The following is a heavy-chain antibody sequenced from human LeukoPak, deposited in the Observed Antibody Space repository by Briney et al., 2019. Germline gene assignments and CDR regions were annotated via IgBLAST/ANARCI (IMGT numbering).Heavy chain of an antibody. CDR3: AKGSVTMVRGVIKLYYYYGMDV. D-gene: IGHD3-10*01. CDR1: GFTFSSYG. V-gene: IGHV3-30*18. CDR2: ISNDGSNK. Sequence: GGSLRLSCAVSGFTFSSYGMHWVRQAPGKGLEWVAVISNDGSNKYYADSVKGRFTISRDNSKNTLYLQMNSLRAEDTAVYYCAKGSVTMVRGVIKLYYYYGMDVWGKGTTVTVSS. J-gene: IGHJ6*04.